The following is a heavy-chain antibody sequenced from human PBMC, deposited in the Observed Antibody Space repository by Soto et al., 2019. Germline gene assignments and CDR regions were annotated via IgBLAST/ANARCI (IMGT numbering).Heavy chain of an antibody. CDR3: ARDAQVATIIPTYYSGMDV. D-gene: IGHD5-12*01. Sequence: GGSLRLSCAASGFTFSSYWMTWVRQAPEKGLEWVANIKQDGSEEYYVDSVKGRFTVSRDNAKKSLYLQMNSLRAEDTAVYFCARDAQVATIIPTYYSGMDVWGQGTTVTVSS. J-gene: IGHJ6*02. CDR2: IKQDGSEE. V-gene: IGHV3-7*01. CDR1: GFTFSSYW.